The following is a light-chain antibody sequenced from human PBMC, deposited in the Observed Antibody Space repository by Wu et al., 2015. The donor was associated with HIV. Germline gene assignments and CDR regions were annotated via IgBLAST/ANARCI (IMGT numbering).Light chain of an antibody. CDR2: SAS. CDR1: QSISTN. CDR3: QQYKNWLRT. V-gene: IGKV3-15*01. Sequence: IVMTQSPATLSVSPGESATLSCRASQSISTNLAWYQHKPGQAPRLLIYSASTRATDIPARFSGSGSGTEFTLTISSLQSEDLQFIIVQQYKNWLRTFGLRDLRWKSN. J-gene: IGKJ1*01.